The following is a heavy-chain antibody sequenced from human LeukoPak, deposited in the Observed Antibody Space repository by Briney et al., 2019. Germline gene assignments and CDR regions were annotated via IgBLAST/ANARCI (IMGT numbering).Heavy chain of an antibody. CDR1: GGSFSGYY. CDR3: ARGVEIAARHGPSFDY. D-gene: IGHD6-6*01. J-gene: IGHJ4*02. V-gene: IGHV4-59*01. CDR2: IYYSGST. Sequence: SETLSLTCAVYGGSFSGYYWSWIRQPPGKGLEWIGYIYYSGSTNYNPSLKSRVTISVDTSKNQFSLKLSSVTAADTAVYYCARGVEIAARHGPSFDYWGQGTLVTVSS.